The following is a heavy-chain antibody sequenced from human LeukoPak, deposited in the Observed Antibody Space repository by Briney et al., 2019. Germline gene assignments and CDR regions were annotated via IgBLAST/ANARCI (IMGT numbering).Heavy chain of an antibody. CDR2: ISYDGSNK. CDR3: ASQDGYNYFDY. CDR1: GFTFSSYA. J-gene: IGHJ4*02. Sequence: PGGSLRLSCAASGFTFSSYAMHWVRQAPGKGLEWVAVISYDGSNKYYADSVKGRFTISRDNSKNTLYLQMNSLRAEDTAVYYCASQDGYNYFDYWGQGTLVTVSS. V-gene: IGHV3-30*04. D-gene: IGHD5-24*01.